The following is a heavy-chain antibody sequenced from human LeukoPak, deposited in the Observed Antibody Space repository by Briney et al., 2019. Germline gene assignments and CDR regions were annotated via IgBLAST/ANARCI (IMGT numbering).Heavy chain of an antibody. CDR2: INSLGTTA. CDR3: ARDGDFRYFDY. D-gene: IGHD3-9*01. J-gene: IGHJ4*02. Sequence: GGSLRLSCAASGFTLSSYAMNWVRQAPGKGLEWISYINSLGTTADYADSVKGRFTISRDNAKNSLYLQLSSLRAEDTAVYYCARDGDFRYFDYWGQGTLVTISP. V-gene: IGHV3-48*03. CDR1: GFTLSSYA.